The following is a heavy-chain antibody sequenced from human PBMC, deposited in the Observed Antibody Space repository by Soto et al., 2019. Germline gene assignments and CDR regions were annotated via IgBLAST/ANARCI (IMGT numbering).Heavy chain of an antibody. CDR2: ISSSSSYI. Sequence: GRSLRLSCAASGFTFSSYSMNWDRDAPWKGLEWVSSISSSSSYIYYADSVKGRFTISRDNAKNSLYLQMNSLRAEDTAVYYCASFLSGGYYGYDAFDIWGQGTMVTVSS. J-gene: IGHJ3*02. V-gene: IGHV3-21*01. CDR1: GFTFSSYS. D-gene: IGHD3-22*01. CDR3: ASFLSGGYYGYDAFDI.